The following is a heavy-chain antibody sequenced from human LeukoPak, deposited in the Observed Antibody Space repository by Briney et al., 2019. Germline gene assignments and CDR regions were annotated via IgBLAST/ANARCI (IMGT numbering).Heavy chain of an antibody. CDR2: IIPIFGTA. CDR1: GGTFSSYA. V-gene: IGHV1-69*13. J-gene: IGHJ4*02. CDR3: ARRSLGGSGSYYNVPYFDY. Sequence: SVKVSCKASGGTFSSYAISWVRQAPGQGREWMGGIIPIFGTANYAQKFQGRVTITADESTSTAYMELSSLRSEDTAVYYCARRSLGGSGSYYNVPYFDYWGQGTLVTVSS. D-gene: IGHD3-10*01.